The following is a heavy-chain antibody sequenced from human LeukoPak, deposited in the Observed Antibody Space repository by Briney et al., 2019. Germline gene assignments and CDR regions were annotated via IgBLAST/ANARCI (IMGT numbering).Heavy chain of an antibody. CDR1: GFTFSSYA. Sequence: GGSLRLSCAASGFTFSSYAMSWVRQAPGKGLEWVSAISGSGGSTYYADSVKGRFTISRDNSKNTLYLQMNSLRAEDTAVYYCAKGAYQGPYYYYGMDVWGQGTTVTVS. V-gene: IGHV3-23*01. CDR2: ISGSGGST. CDR3: AKGAYQGPYYYYGMDV. J-gene: IGHJ6*02.